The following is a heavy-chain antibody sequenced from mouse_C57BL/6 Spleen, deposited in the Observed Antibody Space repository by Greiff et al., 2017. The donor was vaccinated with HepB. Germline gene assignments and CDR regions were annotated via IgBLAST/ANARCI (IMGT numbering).Heavy chain of an antibody. CDR3: TTPLHLFYYSNYPAWFAY. J-gene: IGHJ3*01. D-gene: IGHD2-5*01. CDR2: IDPENGDT. CDR1: GFNIKDDY. V-gene: IGHV14-4*01. Sequence: EVQLQQSGAELVRPGASVKLSCTASGFNIKDDYMHWVKQRPEQGLEWIGWIDPENGDTEYASKFQGKATITADTSSNTAYLQLSSLTSEDTAVYYCTTPLHLFYYSNYPAWFAYWGQGTLVTVSA.